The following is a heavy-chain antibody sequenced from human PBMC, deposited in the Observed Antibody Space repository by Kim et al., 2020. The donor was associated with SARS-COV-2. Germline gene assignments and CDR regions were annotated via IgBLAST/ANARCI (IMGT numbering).Heavy chain of an antibody. CDR3: ARVLEYSSSNYYGMDV. J-gene: IGHJ6*02. Sequence: NFQGRVTITADESTSTAYMELSSLRSEDTAVYYCARVLEYSSSNYYGMDVWGQGTTVTVSS. D-gene: IGHD6-6*01. V-gene: IGHV1-69*01.